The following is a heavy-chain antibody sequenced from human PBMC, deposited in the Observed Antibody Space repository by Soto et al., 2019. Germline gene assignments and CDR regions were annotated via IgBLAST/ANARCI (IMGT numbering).Heavy chain of an antibody. Sequence: QVQLVQSGAEVKKPGASVKVSCRASGYTFTNFFIHWVRQAPGQGLEWMGWINPNHGSTKFAQTFQGRVTMTRDTSASSAYMGLSNLNSDDTAGYYGARDHSSSWPAFEHWGQGTVVTVSS. CDR2: INPNHGST. J-gene: IGHJ4*02. D-gene: IGHD6-13*01. V-gene: IGHV1-2*02. CDR3: ARDHSSSWPAFEH. CDR1: GYTFTNFF.